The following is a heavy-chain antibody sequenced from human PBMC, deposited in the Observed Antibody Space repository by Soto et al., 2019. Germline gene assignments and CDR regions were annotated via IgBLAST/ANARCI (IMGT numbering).Heavy chain of an antibody. CDR1: GGSFSGYY. CDR2: INHSGST. CDR3: ARGKVVGMGYYYYYGMDV. Sequence: PSETLSLTCAVYGGSFSGYYWSWIRQPPGQGLEWIGEINHSGSTNYNPSLKSRVTISVDTSKNQFSLKLSSVTAADTAVYYCARGKVVGMGYYYYYGMDVWGQGTTVTVSS. J-gene: IGHJ6*02. V-gene: IGHV4-34*01.